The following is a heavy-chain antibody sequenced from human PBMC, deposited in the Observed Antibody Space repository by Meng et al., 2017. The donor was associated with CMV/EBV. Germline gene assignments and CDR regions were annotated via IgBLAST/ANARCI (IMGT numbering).Heavy chain of an antibody. CDR3: ARRVAAAVPFDY. Sequence: GSLRLSCAASGGSISSSSYYWGWIRQPPGKGLEWIGSIYYSGSTYYNPSLKSRVTISVDTSKNQFSLKLSSVTAADTAVYYCARRVAAAVPFDYWGQGTLVTVSS. CDR1: GGSISSSSYY. V-gene: IGHV4-39*01. CDR2: IYYSGST. D-gene: IGHD6-13*01. J-gene: IGHJ4*02.